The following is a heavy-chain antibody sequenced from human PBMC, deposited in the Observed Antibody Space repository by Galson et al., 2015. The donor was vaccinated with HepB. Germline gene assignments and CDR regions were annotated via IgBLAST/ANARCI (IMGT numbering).Heavy chain of an antibody. Sequence: LRLSCAASGFTFSSYWMSWVRQAPGKGLEWVANIKQDGSEKYYVDSVKGRFTISRDNAKNSLYLQMNSLRAEDTAVYYCARDVTVSRYCSSTSCSGLFDPWGQGTLVTVSS. D-gene: IGHD2-2*01. CDR1: GFTFSSYW. V-gene: IGHV3-7*01. CDR2: IKQDGSEK. CDR3: ARDVTVSRYCSSTSCSGLFDP. J-gene: IGHJ5*02.